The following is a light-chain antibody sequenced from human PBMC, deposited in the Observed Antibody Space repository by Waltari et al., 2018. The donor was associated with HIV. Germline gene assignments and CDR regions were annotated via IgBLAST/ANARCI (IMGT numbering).Light chain of an antibody. CDR3: AAWDDSTTVWV. J-gene: IGLJ3*02. Sequence: CVLPQPPSASGPPPQLVPVSGSGGSAYILTHTIDWYQHLPGTAPKLLIYSNDQRPSGISDRFSGSKSGTSASLAISGLQSEDEADYYCAAWDDSTTVWVFGGGTKLTVL. V-gene: IGLV1-44*01. CDR1: SAYILTHT. CDR2: SND.